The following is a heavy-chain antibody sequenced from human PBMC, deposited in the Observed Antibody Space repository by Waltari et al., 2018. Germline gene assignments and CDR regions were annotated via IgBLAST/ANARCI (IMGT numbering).Heavy chain of an antibody. CDR3: ARELDSSSAALLYY. J-gene: IGHJ4*02. D-gene: IGHD6-13*01. V-gene: IGHV4-61*09. CDR1: GGSISSGSYY. CDR2: IYTSGST. Sequence: QVQLQESGPGLVKPSQTLSLTCTVSGGSISSGSYYWSWIRQPAGKGLEWIGYIYTSGSTNYNPSLKSRVTISVDTSKNQFSLKLSSVTAADTAVYYCARELDSSSAALLYYWGQGTLVTVSS.